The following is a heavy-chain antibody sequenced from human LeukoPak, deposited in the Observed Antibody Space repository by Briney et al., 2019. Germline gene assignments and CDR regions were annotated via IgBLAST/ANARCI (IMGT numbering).Heavy chain of an antibody. Sequence: SGGSLRLSCVASGITFSSYSMNWVRQAPGKGLEWVSAISGSGGSTYYADSVKGRFTISRDNSKNTLYLQMNSLRAEDTAVYYCAKDGSSGPYYFDYWGQGTLVTVSS. CDR2: ISGSGGST. CDR3: AKDGSSGPYYFDY. J-gene: IGHJ4*02. CDR1: GITFSSYS. D-gene: IGHD6-19*01. V-gene: IGHV3-23*01.